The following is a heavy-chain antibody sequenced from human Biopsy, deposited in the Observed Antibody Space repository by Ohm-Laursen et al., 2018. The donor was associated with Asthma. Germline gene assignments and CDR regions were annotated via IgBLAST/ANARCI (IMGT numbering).Heavy chain of an antibody. CDR3: ARGDSSNWSHYYFDY. D-gene: IGHD3-22*01. CDR1: GFAVSRDH. V-gene: IGHV3-53*01. CDR2: IYSGGTS. Sequence: SLRLSCTASGFAVSRDHMFWVRQAPGKGLEWASVIYSGGTSHTADPVRGRFTISRDYSKNTLYLQMHSLRAEDTAVYYCARGDSSNWSHYYFDYWGQGTLVTVSS. J-gene: IGHJ4*02.